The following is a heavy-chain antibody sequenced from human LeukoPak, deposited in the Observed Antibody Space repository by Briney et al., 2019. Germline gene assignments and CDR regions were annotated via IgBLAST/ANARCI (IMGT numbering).Heavy chain of an antibody. J-gene: IGHJ6*03. CDR1: GYTFTGYY. CDR3: AREYYYDSSGYYSGYYMDV. Sequence: ASVKVSCKASGYTFTGYYMHWVRQARGQGLEWMGWINPNSGGTNYAQKFQGRVTMTRDTSISTAYMELSRLRSDDTAVYYCAREYYYDSSGYYSGYYMDVWGKGTTVTVSS. CDR2: INPNSGGT. V-gene: IGHV1-2*02. D-gene: IGHD3-22*01.